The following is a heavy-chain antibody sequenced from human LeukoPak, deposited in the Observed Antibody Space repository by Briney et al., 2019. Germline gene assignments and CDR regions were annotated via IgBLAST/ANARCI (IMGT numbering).Heavy chain of an antibody. V-gene: IGHV3-11*01. CDR2: ISSSGSTI. J-gene: IGHJ4*02. CDR3: AKELSGGWPFDY. D-gene: IGHD6-19*01. CDR1: GFTFSNYA. Sequence: GGSLRLSCAASGFTFSNYAMSWVRQAPGKGLEWVSYISSSGSTIYYADSVKGRFTISRDNAKSSLYLQMNSLRAEDTAVYYCAKELSGGWPFDYWGQGALVTVSS.